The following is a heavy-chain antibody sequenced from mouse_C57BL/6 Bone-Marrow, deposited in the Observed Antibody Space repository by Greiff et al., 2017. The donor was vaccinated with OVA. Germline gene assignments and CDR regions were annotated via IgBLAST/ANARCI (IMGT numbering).Heavy chain of an antibody. V-gene: IGHV1-81*01. CDR1: GYTFTSSG. CDR3: ARSRITTVVALPPDY. D-gene: IGHD1-1*01. J-gene: IGHJ2*01. CDR2: IYPRSGTT. Sequence: QVQLQQSGAELARPGASVKLSCKASGYTFTSSGISWVQQRTGQGLEWIGEIYPRSGTTYYNEKFKGKATLTADKSSSTAYMELRSLTSEDSAVYFCARSRITTVVALPPDYWGQGTTLTVSS.